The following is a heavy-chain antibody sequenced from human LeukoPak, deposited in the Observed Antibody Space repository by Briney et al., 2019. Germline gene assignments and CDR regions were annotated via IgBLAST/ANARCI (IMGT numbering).Heavy chain of an antibody. CDR3: AKSHLPRHWKSYGDSAFDI. CDR1: GFTFSSYG. Sequence: GGTLRLSCAASGFTFSSYGMSWVRQAPGKGLEWVSAISGSGGSTYYADSVKGRFTISRDNSKNTLYLQMNSLRAEDTAVYYCAKSHLPRHWKSYGDSAFDIWGQGTMVTVSS. D-gene: IGHD4-17*01. CDR2: ISGSGGST. V-gene: IGHV3-23*01. J-gene: IGHJ3*02.